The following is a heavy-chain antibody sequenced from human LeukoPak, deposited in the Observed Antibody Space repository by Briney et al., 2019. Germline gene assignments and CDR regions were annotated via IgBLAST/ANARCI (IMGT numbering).Heavy chain of an antibody. V-gene: IGHV4-4*07. Sequence: SETLSLTCTVSGGSIGVYYWSWMRQSAGRGLELIVRIFASGTTNYNPSLQSRVTMSVDTSKNQFSLKVASMTAADTAVYYCARGGSYLDSWGQGTLVTVAS. CDR3: ARGGSYLDS. D-gene: IGHD3-16*01. CDR2: IFASGTT. CDR1: GGSIGVYY. J-gene: IGHJ4*02.